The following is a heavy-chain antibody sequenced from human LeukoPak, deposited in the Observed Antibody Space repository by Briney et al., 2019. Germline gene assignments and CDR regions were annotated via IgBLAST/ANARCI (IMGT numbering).Heavy chain of an antibody. D-gene: IGHD4-17*01. CDR1: GGSISSYY. J-gene: IGHJ6*03. CDR3: ARTVSGPTPDYYYYYYMDV. CDR2: IYYSGST. V-gene: IGHV4-59*01. Sequence: PSETLSLTCTVSGGSISSYYWSWIRQPPGKGLEWIGYIYYSGSTNYNPSLNSRVTISVDTSKNQFSLKLSSVTAADTAVYYCARTVSGPTPDYYYYYYMDVWGKGTTVTVSS.